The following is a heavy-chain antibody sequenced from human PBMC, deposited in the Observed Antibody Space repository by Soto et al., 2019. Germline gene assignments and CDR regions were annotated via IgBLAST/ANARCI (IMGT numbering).Heavy chain of an antibody. J-gene: IGHJ3*02. V-gene: IGHV1-69*06. CDR1: GGTLSDNG. Sequence: QVQLEQSGAEVKKPGSSVKVSCKASGGTLSDNGVAWLRQAPGQGLEWMGGTIPVFNTAKYAQKFQGRVTVTADKFTNIAYMKRSRLRSEDTAFYFCARGVYGSGKYYTGPSAFDIGGQGTLVIVSS. CDR3: ARGVYGSGKYYTGPSAFDI. D-gene: IGHD3-10*01. CDR2: TIPVFNTA.